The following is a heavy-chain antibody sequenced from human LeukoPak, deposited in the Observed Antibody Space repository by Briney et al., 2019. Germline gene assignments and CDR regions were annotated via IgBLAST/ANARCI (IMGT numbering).Heavy chain of an antibody. D-gene: IGHD5-12*01. J-gene: IGHJ4*02. CDR3: ARGITGYSGYDY. CDR1: GFTFSSYG. Sequence: GGSLRLSCAASGFTFSSYGMHWVRQAPGKGLEWVAFIRYDGGNKYYADSVKGRFTISRDNSKNTLYLQMNSLRVEDTAVYYCARGITGYSGYDYWGQGTLVTVSS. V-gene: IGHV3-30*02. CDR2: IRYDGGNK.